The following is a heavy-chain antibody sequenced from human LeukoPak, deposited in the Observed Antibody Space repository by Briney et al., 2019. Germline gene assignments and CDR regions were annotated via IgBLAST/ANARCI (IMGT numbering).Heavy chain of an antibody. V-gene: IGHV3-7*01. D-gene: IGHD1-1*01. J-gene: IGHJ2*01. Sequence: GGSLRLSCTASGFTLSNYWMTWVRQAPGEGLEWVAKIEKDGSATYYVDSMKGRFTVSRDSAANSLYLQMSNLGVEDTALYSCARAGVTNQLGETYWYFDLWGRGTLVTVSS. CDR1: GFTLSNYW. CDR2: IEKDGSAT. CDR3: ARAGVTNQLGETYWYFDL.